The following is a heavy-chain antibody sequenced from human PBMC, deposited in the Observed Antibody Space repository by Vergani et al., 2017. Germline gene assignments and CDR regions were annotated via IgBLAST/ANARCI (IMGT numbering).Heavy chain of an antibody. CDR2: IKSKTDGGTT. V-gene: IGHV3-15*01. CDR1: GFPFSNAW. Sequence: EVQLVESGGGLVKPGGSFRLSCAASGFPFSNAWMSWVPQAPGKGLEWVGRIKSKTDGGTTDYAAPVKGRFTISRDDSKNTLYLQMNSLKTEDTAVYYCARLARLRYCSGGSCYDYYGMDVWGQGTTVTVSS. CDR3: ARLARLRYCSGGSCYDYYGMDV. J-gene: IGHJ6*02. D-gene: IGHD2-15*01.